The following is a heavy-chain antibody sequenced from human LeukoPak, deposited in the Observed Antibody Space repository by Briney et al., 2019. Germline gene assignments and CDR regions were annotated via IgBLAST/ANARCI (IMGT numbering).Heavy chain of an antibody. CDR2: ISSNGDNT. D-gene: IGHD3-10*01. Sequence: HPGGSLRLSCSVSGFTFSTYVMHWVRQAPGKGLEYVSAISSNGDNTYYADSVKGRFTISRDDSKNTAYLQMNSLKTEDTAVYYCTRRGHYYGSGSYYNYYYYGMDVWGKGTTVTVSS. CDR1: GFTFSTYV. CDR3: TRRGHYYGSGSYYNYYYYGMDV. V-gene: IGHV3-64*04. J-gene: IGHJ6*04.